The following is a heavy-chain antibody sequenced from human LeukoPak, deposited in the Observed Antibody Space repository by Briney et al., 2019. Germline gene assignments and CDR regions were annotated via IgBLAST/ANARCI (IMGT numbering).Heavy chain of an antibody. Sequence: PGGSLRLSCAASGFTFSSYSMNWVRQAPGKGLEWVSYISSSSSTLYYADSVKGRFTISRDNAKDSLYLQMNSLRAEDTAVYYCARVLRAASWRSYDYWGQGSLVTVSS. CDR3: ARVLRAASWRSYDY. CDR1: GFTFSSYS. V-gene: IGHV3-48*01. CDR2: ISSSSSTL. J-gene: IGHJ4*02. D-gene: IGHD5-18*01.